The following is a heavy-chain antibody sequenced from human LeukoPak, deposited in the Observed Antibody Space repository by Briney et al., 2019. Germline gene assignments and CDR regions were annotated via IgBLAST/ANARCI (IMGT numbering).Heavy chain of an antibody. CDR1: GGTFISYG. V-gene: IGHV1-18*01. Sequence: ASVTVSCKASGGTFISYGISWVRQAPGQGLEWMGWISAYNGNTNYAQKLQGRVTMTTDTSTSTAYMELRSLRSDDTAVYYCAYSGSLVRGMDVWGQGTTVTVSS. CDR2: ISAYNGNT. J-gene: IGHJ6*02. CDR3: AYSGSLVRGMDV. D-gene: IGHD1-26*01.